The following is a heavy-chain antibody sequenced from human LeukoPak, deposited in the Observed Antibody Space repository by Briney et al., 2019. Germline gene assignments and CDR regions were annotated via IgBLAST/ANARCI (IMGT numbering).Heavy chain of an antibody. D-gene: IGHD6-19*01. V-gene: IGHV3-48*04. CDR3: AREPYSSGYYYYYYMDV. CDR2: ISTSRSSI. J-gene: IGHJ6*03. Sequence: GGSLRLSCAASGFMFSSYSMNWVRQTPGKGLEWLSYISTSRSSIHYADSVRGRFTISRDNAKNSLYLQMNSLRAEDTAVYYCAREPYSSGYYYYYYMDVWGKGTTVTVSS. CDR1: GFMFSSYS.